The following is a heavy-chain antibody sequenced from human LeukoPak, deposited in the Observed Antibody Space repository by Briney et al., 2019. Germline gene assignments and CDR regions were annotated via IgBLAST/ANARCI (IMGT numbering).Heavy chain of an antibody. CDR2: FDPEDGET. J-gene: IGHJ6*02. D-gene: IGHD2-8*01. V-gene: IGHV1-24*01. CDR1: GYTLTELS. CDR3: ATSVYCTNGVCPDMDV. Sequence: ASVKVSCKVSGYTLTELSMHWVQQAPGKGLEWMGGFDPEDGETIYAQKFQGRVTMTEDTSTDTAYMELSSLRSEDTAVYYCATSVYCTNGVCPDMDVWGQGTTVTVSS.